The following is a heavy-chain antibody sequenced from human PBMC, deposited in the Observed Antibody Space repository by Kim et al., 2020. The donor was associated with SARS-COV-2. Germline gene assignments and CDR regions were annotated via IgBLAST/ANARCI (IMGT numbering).Heavy chain of an antibody. J-gene: IGHJ4*02. D-gene: IGHD3-9*01. V-gene: IGHV3-15*01. CDR3: TSHITISATIH. CDR2: T. Sequence: TDYAAPVKGRFSISRDDSKNTLYLQMNSLKPEDTAFYYCTSHITISATIHWGQGTLVTVSS.